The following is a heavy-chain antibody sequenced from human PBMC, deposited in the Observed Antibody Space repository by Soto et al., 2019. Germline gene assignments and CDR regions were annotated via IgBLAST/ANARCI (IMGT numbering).Heavy chain of an antibody. CDR1: GFTFSSYA. J-gene: IGHJ6*03. Sequence: GGSLRLSCAASGFTFSSYAMSWVRQAPGKGLEWVSAISGSGGSTYYADSVKGRFTISRDNSKNTLYLQMNSLRAEDTAVYYCAKSGINCSCTSCSNYYYYYYMDVWGKGTTVTVSS. CDR2: ISGSGGST. D-gene: IGHD2-2*01. CDR3: AKSGINCSCTSCSNYYYYYYMDV. V-gene: IGHV3-23*01.